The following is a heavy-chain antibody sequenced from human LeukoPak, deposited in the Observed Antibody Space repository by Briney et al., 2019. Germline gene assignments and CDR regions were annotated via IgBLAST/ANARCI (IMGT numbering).Heavy chain of an antibody. CDR2: IYHHGAT. CDR1: GDSISSNNW. V-gene: IGHV4-4*02. Sequence: SGTLSLTCAVSGDSISSNNWWSWVRQPPGKGLEWIGEIYHHGATYYNPSLKSRVTISVDTSKNQFSLKLSSVTAADTAVYYCARGVAVVPATHYYFDYWGQGSLVTVSS. CDR3: ARGVAVVPATHYYFDY. D-gene: IGHD2-2*01. J-gene: IGHJ4*02.